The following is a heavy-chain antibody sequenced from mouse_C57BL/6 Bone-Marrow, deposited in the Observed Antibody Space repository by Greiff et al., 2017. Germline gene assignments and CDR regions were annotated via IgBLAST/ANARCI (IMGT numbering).Heavy chain of an antibody. Sequence: QVQLQQPGAELVMPGASVKLSCKASGYTFTSYWMHWVKQRPGQGLEWIGEIDPSDSYTNYNQKFKGKSTLTVDKSSSTAYMQLSSLTSEDSAVYYGAGSFDGYWYFDVGGTGTRATVTA. J-gene: IGHJ1*03. CDR2: IDPSDSYT. CDR1: GYTFTSYW. CDR3: AGSFDGYWYFDV. D-gene: IGHD2-3*01. V-gene: IGHV1-69*01.